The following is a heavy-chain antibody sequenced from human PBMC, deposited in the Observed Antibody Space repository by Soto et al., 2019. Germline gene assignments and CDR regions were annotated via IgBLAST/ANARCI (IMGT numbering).Heavy chain of an antibody. CDR3: AKGSIEYRASVDH. V-gene: IGHV3-23*01. CDR2: ISARGGSL. CDR1: GFSFSSYA. D-gene: IGHD5-12*01. J-gene: IGHJ4*02. Sequence: EVQLLESGGGVVQPGGSLRLACTASGFSFSSYAMVWVRQAPGKGLEWVSVISARGGSLYFADSVKGRFTISRDYSKNVLSLEMNNLIAEDTATYFCAKGSIEYRASVDHWGQRNLVLVSS.